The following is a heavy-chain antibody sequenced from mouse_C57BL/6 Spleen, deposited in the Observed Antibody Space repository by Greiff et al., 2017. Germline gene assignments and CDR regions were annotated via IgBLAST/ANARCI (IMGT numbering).Heavy chain of an antibody. CDR2: IYPGDGDT. CDR1: GYAFSSSW. J-gene: IGHJ3*01. Sequence: VKLQQSGPELVKPGASVKISCKASGYAFSSSWMNWVKQRPGKGLEWIGRIYPGDGDTNYNGKFKGKATLTADKSSSTAYMQISSLTSEDSAVYCCARSDDGYFVNWGQGTLVTVSA. V-gene: IGHV1-82*01. CDR3: ARSDDGYFVN. D-gene: IGHD2-3*01.